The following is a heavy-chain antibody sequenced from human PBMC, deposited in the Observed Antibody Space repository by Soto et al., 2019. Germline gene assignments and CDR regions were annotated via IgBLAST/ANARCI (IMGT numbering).Heavy chain of an antibody. CDR2: INHSGST. V-gene: IGHV4-34*01. Sequence: SDTLSLTCAVYGGSFIGYYWSWIRQPPGKGLEWIGEINHSGSTNYNPSLKSRVTISVDTSKSQFSLKLSSVTAADTAVYYCARASNRVTAHILSLYFDYWGQGTLVTVSS. CDR3: ARASNRVTAHILSLYFDY. CDR1: GGSFIGYY. D-gene: IGHD2-21*02. J-gene: IGHJ4*02.